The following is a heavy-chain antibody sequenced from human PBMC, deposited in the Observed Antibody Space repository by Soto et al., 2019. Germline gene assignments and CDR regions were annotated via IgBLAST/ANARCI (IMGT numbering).Heavy chain of an antibody. Sequence: ASVKVSCKASGYTFTSYGISWVRQAPGQGLEWMGWISAYNGNTNYAQKLQGRVTMTTDTSTSTAYMELRSLRSDDTAVYYCARGFVVVVAAHYYYMYVWGKGTTVTVSS. CDR2: ISAYNGNT. CDR3: ARGFVVVVAAHYYYMYV. D-gene: IGHD2-15*01. J-gene: IGHJ6*03. V-gene: IGHV1-18*01. CDR1: GYTFTSYG.